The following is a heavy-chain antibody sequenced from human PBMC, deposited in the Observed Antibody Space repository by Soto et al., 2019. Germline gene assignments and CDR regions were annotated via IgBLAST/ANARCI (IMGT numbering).Heavy chain of an antibody. V-gene: IGHV4-4*07. Sequence: SETLSLTCSVSGADINTYSWTWIRQPAGKGLEWIGRIYTSASINYNPSLKGRVTLSVDTSTNQVSLRLDSVTAADTAIYYCARDREAGYNFYYGMDVWGQGTTVTVSS. CDR1: GADINTYS. CDR3: ARDREAGYNFYYGMDV. CDR2: IYTSASI. J-gene: IGHJ6*02. D-gene: IGHD6-19*01.